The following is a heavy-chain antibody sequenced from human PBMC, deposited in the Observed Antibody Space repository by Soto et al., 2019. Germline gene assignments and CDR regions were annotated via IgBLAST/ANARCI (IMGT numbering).Heavy chain of an antibody. J-gene: IGHJ4*02. Sequence: PGGSLRLSCAASRFTFSSYAMSWVRQAPGKGLEWVSAISGSGGSTYYADSVRGRFTISRDNFKNTLHLQVDSLRAEDTAVYYCAKDPTGTTRSFDSWGQGTLVTVSS. CDR2: ISGSGGST. CDR3: AKDPTGTTRSFDS. D-gene: IGHD1-7*01. V-gene: IGHV3-23*01. CDR1: RFTFSSYA.